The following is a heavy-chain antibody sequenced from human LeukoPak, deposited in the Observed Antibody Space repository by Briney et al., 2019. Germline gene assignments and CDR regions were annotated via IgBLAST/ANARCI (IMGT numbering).Heavy chain of an antibody. CDR1: GYTFTGYY. Sequence: AASVKVSCKASGYTFTGYYMHWVRQTPGQGLEWMGWINPNTGVKKYTQNFQGRVTMTRDTSISTAYMELSGLRSDDTAVYYCAREASNAFDTWGQGTMVTVSS. V-gene: IGHV1-2*02. CDR2: INPNTGVK. J-gene: IGHJ3*02. CDR3: AREASNAFDT.